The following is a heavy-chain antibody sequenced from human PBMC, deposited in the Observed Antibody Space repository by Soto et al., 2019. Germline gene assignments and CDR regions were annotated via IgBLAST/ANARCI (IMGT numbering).Heavy chain of an antibody. D-gene: IGHD4-17*01. Sequence: EVPLLESGGGLVQPGGSLGLSCAASGFTFSSYDMSWVRQAPGKGLEYVSSISVTGSGTYYADSVKGRFTISRDNSKNKLYLQMNSLRVEDTAVYYCARTTTTKSRDYWGQGTLVTVSS. V-gene: IGHV3-23*01. CDR3: ARTTTTKSRDY. CDR1: GFTFSSYD. CDR2: ISVTGSGT. J-gene: IGHJ4*02.